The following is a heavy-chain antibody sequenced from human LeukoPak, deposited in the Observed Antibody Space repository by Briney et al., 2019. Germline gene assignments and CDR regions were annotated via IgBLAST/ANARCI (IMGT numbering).Heavy chain of an antibody. CDR2: IYYSGST. V-gene: IGHV4-59*01. CDR1: GGSISSYY. CDR3: ASANYDILTGHYYFDY. D-gene: IGHD3-9*01. Sequence: SETLSLTCTVSGGSISSYYWSWIRQPPGKGLEWIGYIYYSGSTNYNPSLKSRVTISVDTSKNQFSLKLSSVTGADTAVYYCASANYDILTGHYYFDYWGQGTLVTVSS. J-gene: IGHJ4*02.